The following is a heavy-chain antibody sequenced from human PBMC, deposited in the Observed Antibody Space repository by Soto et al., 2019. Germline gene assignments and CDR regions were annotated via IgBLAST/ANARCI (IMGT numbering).Heavy chain of an antibody. V-gene: IGHV3-33*01. CDR2: IWYDGSNK. Sequence: QVQLVESGGGVVQPGRSLRLSCAASGFTFSSYGMHWVRQAPGKGLEWVAVIWYDGSNKYYADSVKGRFTISRDNSKNTLYLHMNSLRAEDTAVYYCARDLSGWFDPWGQGTLVTVSS. CDR1: GFTFSSYG. CDR3: ARDLSGWFDP. J-gene: IGHJ5*02.